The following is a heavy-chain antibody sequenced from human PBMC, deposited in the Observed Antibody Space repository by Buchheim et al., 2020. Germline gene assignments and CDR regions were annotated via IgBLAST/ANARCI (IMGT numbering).Heavy chain of an antibody. Sequence: EVQLVESGGGLVKPGGSLRLSCAASGFTFSSYSMNWVRQAPGKGLEWVSSISSSSSYIYYADSVKGRFTISRDNAKKPLYLQMNSLRAEDTAVYYCARDGYYDILTGRKPPHGMDVWGQGTT. D-gene: IGHD3-9*01. J-gene: IGHJ6*02. CDR3: ARDGYYDILTGRKPPHGMDV. V-gene: IGHV3-21*01. CDR2: ISSSSSYI. CDR1: GFTFSSYS.